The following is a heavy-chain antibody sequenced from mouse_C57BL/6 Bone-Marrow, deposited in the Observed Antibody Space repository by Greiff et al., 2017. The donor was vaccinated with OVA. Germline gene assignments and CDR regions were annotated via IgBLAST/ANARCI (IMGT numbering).Heavy chain of an antibody. D-gene: IGHD3-3*01. CDR1: GFTFSDYY. CDR3: ARDRGLYAIDY. V-gene: IGHV5-16*01. J-gene: IGHJ4*01. CDR2: INYDGSST. Sequence: EVKLVESEGGLVQPGSSMKLSCTASGFTFSDYYMAWVRQVPEKGLEWVANINYDGSSTYYLDSLKSRFIISRDNAKNILYLQMSSLKSEDTATYYCARDRGLYAIDYWGQGTSVTVSS.